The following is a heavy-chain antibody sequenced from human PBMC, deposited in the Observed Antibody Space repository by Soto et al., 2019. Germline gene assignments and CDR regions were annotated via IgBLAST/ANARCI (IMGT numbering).Heavy chain of an antibody. CDR2: INPNSGGT. V-gene: IGHV1-2*02. CDR1: GYTFTGYY. CDR3: ATRGGYSGYDYTYYYYYGMDV. D-gene: IGHD5-12*01. Sequence: GASVKVSCKASGYTFTGYYMHWVRQAPGQRLEWMGWINPNSGGTNYAQKFQGRVTMTRDTSISTAYMELSRLRSDDTAVYYCATRGGYSGYDYTYYYYYGMDVWGQGTTVTVSS. J-gene: IGHJ6*02.